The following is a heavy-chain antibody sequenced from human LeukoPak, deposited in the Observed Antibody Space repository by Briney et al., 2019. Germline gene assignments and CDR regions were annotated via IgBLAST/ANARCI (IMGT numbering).Heavy chain of an antibody. V-gene: IGHV3-21*01. Sequence: GGSLRLSCAASGFTFSSYSMNWVRQAPGKGLEWVSSISSSSSYIYYADSVKGRFTISRDNAKNSLYLQMNSLRAEDTAVYYCARTVWFGELSPYNWFDPWGQGTLVTVSS. CDR2: ISSSSSYI. D-gene: IGHD3-10*01. CDR3: ARTVWFGELSPYNWFDP. J-gene: IGHJ5*02. CDR1: GFTFSSYS.